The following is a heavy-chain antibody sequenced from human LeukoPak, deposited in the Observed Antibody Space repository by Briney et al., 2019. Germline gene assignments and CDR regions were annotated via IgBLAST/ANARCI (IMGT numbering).Heavy chain of an antibody. CDR3: AAWKSMIVGGNWFDP. V-gene: IGHV1-69*04. CDR2: IIPILGIA. CDR1: GGTFSSYA. D-gene: IGHD3-22*01. Sequence: SVKVSCKASGGTFSSYAISWVRQAPGQGLEWMGRIIPILGIANYAQKFQGRVTITADKSTSTAYMELSSLRSEDTAGDYCAAWKSMIVGGNWFDPWGQGTLVTVSS. J-gene: IGHJ5*02.